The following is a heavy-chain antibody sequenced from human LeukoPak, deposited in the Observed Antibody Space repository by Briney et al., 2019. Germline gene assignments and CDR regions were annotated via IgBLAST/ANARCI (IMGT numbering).Heavy chain of an antibody. CDR2: ISRSSTYT. CDR1: GITFSNYY. Sequence: PGGSLRLSCAASGITFSNYYMTWIRQAPGKGLEWVSSISRSSTYTNYADSVKGRFTISRDNAKNSLYLQMNSLRAEDTAVYYCARGGLNTPMPGYWGQGALVTVSS. V-gene: IGHV3-11*05. D-gene: IGHD5-18*01. CDR3: ARGGLNTPMPGY. J-gene: IGHJ4*02.